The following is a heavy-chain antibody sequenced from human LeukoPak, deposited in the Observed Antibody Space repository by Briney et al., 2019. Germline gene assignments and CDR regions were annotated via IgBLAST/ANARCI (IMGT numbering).Heavy chain of an antibody. CDR2: INHSGST. CDR3: ARGTMTTVTYYFDY. D-gene: IGHD4-17*01. J-gene: IGHJ4*02. CDR1: GGSITSGDYF. Sequence: PSETLSLTCTVSGGSITSGDYFWSWVRQPPGKGLEWIGEINHSGSTNYNPSLKSRVTISVDTSKNQFSLKLSSVTAADTAVYYCARGTMTTVTYYFDYWGQGTLVTVSS. V-gene: IGHV4-34*01.